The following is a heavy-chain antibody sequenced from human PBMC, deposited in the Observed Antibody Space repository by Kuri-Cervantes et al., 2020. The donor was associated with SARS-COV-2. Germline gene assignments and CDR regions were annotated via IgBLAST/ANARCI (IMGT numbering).Heavy chain of an antibody. Sequence: SVKVSCKASGGTFSSYAISWVRQAPGQGLEWMGGIIPIFGTANYAQKFQGRVTITADESTSTAFMELSSLRSEDTAVYYCALGYWGSGYPRYYYYMDVWGKGTTVTVSS. D-gene: IGHD3-22*01. CDR3: ALGYWGSGYPRYYYYMDV. CDR1: GGTFSSYA. CDR2: IIPIFGTA. J-gene: IGHJ6*03. V-gene: IGHV1-69*13.